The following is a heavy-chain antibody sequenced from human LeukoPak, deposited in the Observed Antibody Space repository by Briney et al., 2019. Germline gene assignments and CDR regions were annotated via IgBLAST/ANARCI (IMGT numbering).Heavy chain of an antibody. J-gene: IGHJ5*02. D-gene: IGHD6-13*01. CDR1: GGSFSGYY. Sequence: SETLSLTCAVYGGSFSGYYWSWIRQPPGKGLEWIGEINHSGSTNYNPSLKSRVTISVDTSKNQFSLKLSSVTAADTAVYYCARGKGSSWADYFWFDPWGQGTLVTVSS. CDR2: INHSGST. V-gene: IGHV4-34*01. CDR3: ARGKGSSWADYFWFDP.